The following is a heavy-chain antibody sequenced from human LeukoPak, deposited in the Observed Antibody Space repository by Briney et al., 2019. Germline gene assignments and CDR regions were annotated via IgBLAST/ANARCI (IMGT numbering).Heavy chain of an antibody. V-gene: IGHV3-7*01. CDR1: GFSLSGYW. CDR2: INRDGSQK. Sequence: GGSLRLSCAASGFSLSGYWMTWVRQAPGKGLEWVANINRDGSQKNHVDSVQGRFTISRDNAKNSLYLQMNSLRADDTAVYYCARFAAGGSYYYYMDVWGKGTTVTVSS. CDR3: ARFAAGGSYYYYMDV. D-gene: IGHD6-25*01. J-gene: IGHJ6*03.